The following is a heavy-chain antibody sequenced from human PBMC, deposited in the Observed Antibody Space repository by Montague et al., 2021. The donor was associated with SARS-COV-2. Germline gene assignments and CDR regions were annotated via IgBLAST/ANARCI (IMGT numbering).Heavy chain of an antibody. CDR1: GFSIGSGDY. CDR3: VREKPGGLRNVFDI. J-gene: IGHJ3*02. CDR2: IYHSGTT. Sequence: SETLSLTYTVSGFSIGSGDYWGWIRQPPGNGLEWIGSIYHSGTTYYNPSLQSRLTMSIDTSTNQFSLRLTSVTAADTAVFFCVREKPGGLRNVFDIWGQGTTVTVSS. V-gene: IGHV4-38-2*02.